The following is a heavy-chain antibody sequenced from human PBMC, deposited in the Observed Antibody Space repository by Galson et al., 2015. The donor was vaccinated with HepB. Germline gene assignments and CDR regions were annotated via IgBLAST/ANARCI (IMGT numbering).Heavy chain of an antibody. J-gene: IGHJ4*02. CDR1: GFTFSSYA. CDR2: ISYDGSNK. V-gene: IGHV3-30-3*01. D-gene: IGHD5-18*01. CDR3: ARDFSRGYCYGFDY. Sequence: SLRLSCAASGFTFSSYAMHWVRQAPGKGLEWVAVISYDGSNKYYADSVKGRFTISRDNSKNTLYLQMNSLRAEDTAVYYCARDFSRGYCYGFDYWGQGTLVTVSS.